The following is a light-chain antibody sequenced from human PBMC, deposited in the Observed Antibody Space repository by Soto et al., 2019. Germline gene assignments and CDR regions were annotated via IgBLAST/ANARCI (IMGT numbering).Light chain of an antibody. CDR1: SSNIGSNT. Sequence: QAVVTQPPSASGTPGQRVTISCSGSSSNIGSNTVNWYHQLPGTAPKLLIYSNNQRPSGVPDRLSGSKSGTSASLAISGLQSEDEADYYCAAWDDSLNGFVVFGGGTKLTVL. J-gene: IGLJ2*01. CDR3: AAWDDSLNGFVV. CDR2: SNN. V-gene: IGLV1-44*01.